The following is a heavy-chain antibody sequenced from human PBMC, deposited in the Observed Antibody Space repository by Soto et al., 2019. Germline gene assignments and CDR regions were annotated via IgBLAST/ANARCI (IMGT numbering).Heavy chain of an antibody. CDR1: GGSISNFY. CDR2: IYYSANT. Sequence: SETLSLTCTVSGGSISNFYWSWIRQPPGKELEWVGYIYYSANTNYNPSLKSRVTISVDTSNNQFSLKLRSVTAADTAVYYCARANFNILNGYYIDQWGQGTLVTVSS. CDR3: ARANFNILNGYYIDQ. D-gene: IGHD3-9*01. J-gene: IGHJ4*02. V-gene: IGHV4-59*01.